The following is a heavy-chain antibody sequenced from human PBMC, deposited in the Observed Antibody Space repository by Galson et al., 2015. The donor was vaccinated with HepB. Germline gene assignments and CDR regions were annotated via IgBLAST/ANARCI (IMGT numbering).Heavy chain of an antibody. D-gene: IGHD3-10*01. J-gene: IGHJ2*01. CDR1: GFTFSSYT. Sequence: SLRLSCAASGFTFSSYTVNWVRQAPGKGLESVSYISSTGTTMYYADSAKGRFTISRDNAQNSLYLQMNSLRDEDTAVYYCARVYFGSGSSSAYWYFDLWGRGALVTVSS. V-gene: IGHV3-48*02. CDR3: ARVYFGSGSSSAYWYFDL. CDR2: ISSTGTTM.